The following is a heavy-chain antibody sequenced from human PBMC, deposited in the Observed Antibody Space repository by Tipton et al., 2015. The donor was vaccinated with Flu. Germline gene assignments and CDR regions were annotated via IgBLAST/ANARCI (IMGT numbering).Heavy chain of an antibody. D-gene: IGHD3-10*02. CDR3: ARHTGDSVRGVIDY. CDR2: IYHSGTT. Sequence: TLSLTCSVSGYSIRSAYYWGWVRRPPGKGLEWIETIYHSGTTYYNPSLKSRLTISVDTSKNQFSLRLSSVTAADTAVYYCARHTGDSVRGVIDYWGQGTLVTVSS. V-gene: IGHV4-38-2*01. CDR1: GYSIRSAYY. J-gene: IGHJ4*02.